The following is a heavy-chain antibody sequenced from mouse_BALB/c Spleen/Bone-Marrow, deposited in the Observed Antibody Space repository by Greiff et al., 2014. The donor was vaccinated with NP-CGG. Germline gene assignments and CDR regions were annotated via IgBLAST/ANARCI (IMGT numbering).Heavy chain of an antibody. CDR3: ARGAGPFAY. J-gene: IGHJ3*01. Sequence: QVQLQQSGAELVKPGASVKLSCKTSGYTFTSYWIQWVRQGPGQGLGWIGEIFPGTGTTYYNEKFKGKATLTIDTSSSTAYMQLSSLTSEDSAVYFCARGAGPFAYWGQGTLVTVSA. D-gene: IGHD3-3*01. V-gene: IGHV1S132*01. CDR1: GYTFTSYW. CDR2: IFPGTGTT.